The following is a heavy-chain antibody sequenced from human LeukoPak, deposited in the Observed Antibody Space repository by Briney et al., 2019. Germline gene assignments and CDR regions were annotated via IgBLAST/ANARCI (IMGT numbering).Heavy chain of an antibody. CDR1: GGSISSYY. J-gene: IGHJ4*02. V-gene: IGHV4-59*01. CDR3: AIGGLVWGAHDFDY. CDR2: IYYSGST. D-gene: IGHD1-26*01. Sequence: SETLSLTCTVSGGSISSYYWSWIRQPPGKGLEWIGYIYYSGSTNYNPSLKSRGTISLDTSKNQFSLKLSSVTAADTAVYYCAIGGLVWGAHDFDYWGQGTLVTVSS.